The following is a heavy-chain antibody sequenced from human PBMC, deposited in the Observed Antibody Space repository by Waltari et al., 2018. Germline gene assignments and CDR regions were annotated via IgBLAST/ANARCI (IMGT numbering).Heavy chain of an antibody. V-gene: IGHV3-30*01. CDR1: GFTFSSYA. CDR2: FTYDGSNK. D-gene: IGHD2-2*01. CDR3: ARDVLSYALTSMDV. Sequence: QVQLVESGGGVVQPGRSLRLSCAASGFTFSSYAMHGVRQAPGKGVEWVEVFTYDGSNKYYADSVKGRFTISRDNSKNTLYLQMNSPRAEDTAVYYCARDVLSYALTSMDVWGQGTTVTVSS. J-gene: IGHJ6*02.